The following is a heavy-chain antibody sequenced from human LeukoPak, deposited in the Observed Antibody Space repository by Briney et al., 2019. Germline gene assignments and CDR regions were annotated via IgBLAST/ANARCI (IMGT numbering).Heavy chain of an antibody. CDR2: MNPNSGNT. J-gene: IGHJ4*02. CDR1: GYTFTSYD. D-gene: IGHD6-13*01. CDR3: ATSLDSSWSFDY. Sequence: ASVKVSCKASGYTFTSYDINWVRQATGQGLEWMGWMNPNSGNTGYAQKFQGRVTMTRNTSISTAYMELSSLRSEDTAVYYCATSLDSSWSFDYWGQGTLVTVSS. V-gene: IGHV1-8*01.